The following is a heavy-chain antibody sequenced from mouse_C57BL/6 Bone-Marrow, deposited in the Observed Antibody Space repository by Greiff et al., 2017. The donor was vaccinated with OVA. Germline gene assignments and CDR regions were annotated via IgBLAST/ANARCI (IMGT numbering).Heavy chain of an antibody. V-gene: IGHV1-85*01. CDR3: AAYFPYDYDGAWFAY. Sequence: VQLQQSGPELVKPGASVKLSCKASGYTFTSYDINWVKQRPGQGLEWIGWIYPRDGSTKYNEKFKGKATLTVDTSSSTAYMELHSLTSEDSAVYYCAAYFPYDYDGAWFAYWGQGTLVTVSA. CDR1: GYTFTSYD. J-gene: IGHJ3*01. CDR2: IYPRDGST. D-gene: IGHD2-4*01.